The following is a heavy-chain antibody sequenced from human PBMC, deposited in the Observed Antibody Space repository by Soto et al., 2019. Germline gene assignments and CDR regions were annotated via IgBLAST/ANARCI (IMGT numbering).Heavy chain of an antibody. J-gene: IGHJ6*02. Sequence: SVKVSCKTSGFTFTSSAIQWVRQARGQRLEWIGLIVVGSDNTNYAQKFQDRVTITRDRSMSTAYMELSSLRSEDTAMYYCARSGSFSGSLYGMDVWGQGTTVTVSS. D-gene: IGHD3-10*01. CDR1: GFTFTSSA. CDR2: IVVGSDNT. CDR3: ARSGSFSGSLYGMDV. V-gene: IGHV1-58*02.